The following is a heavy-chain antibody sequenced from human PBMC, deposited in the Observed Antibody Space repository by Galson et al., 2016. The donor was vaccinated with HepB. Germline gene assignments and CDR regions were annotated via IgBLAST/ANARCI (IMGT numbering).Heavy chain of an antibody. CDR3: ATLTGWRDLFDY. V-gene: IGHV3-74*01. CDR2: INSDGSTI. CDR1: GFTFSSYS. D-gene: IGHD6-19*01. Sequence: SLRLSCAASGFTFSSYSMSWVRQAPGKGLEWLSHINSDGSTIDYADSVKGRFTISRDNARSTVYLEMNSMRGEDTAVYYCATLTGWRDLFDYWGQGTLVTVSS. J-gene: IGHJ4*02.